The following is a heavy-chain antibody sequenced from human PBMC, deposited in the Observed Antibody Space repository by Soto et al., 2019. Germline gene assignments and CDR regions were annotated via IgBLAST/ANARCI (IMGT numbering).Heavy chain of an antibody. V-gene: IGHV3-53*01. CDR2: IYIGGNT. D-gene: IGHD5-18*01. Sequence: GGSLRLSCAASGFTVSTNYMSWVRQAPGKGLEWASVIYIGGNTYYADSVKGRFAISRDDSKNTVYLQMNSLRVEDTAMYYCATGHTYGPDGFDIWGRGTMVTVSS. J-gene: IGHJ3*02. CDR1: GFTVSTNY. CDR3: ATGHTYGPDGFDI.